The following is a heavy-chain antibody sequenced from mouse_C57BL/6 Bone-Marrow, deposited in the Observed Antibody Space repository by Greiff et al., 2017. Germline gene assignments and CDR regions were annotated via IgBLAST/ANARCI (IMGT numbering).Heavy chain of an antibody. J-gene: IGHJ2*01. V-gene: IGHV5-16*01. CDR2: INYDGSST. Sequence: EVKLMESEGGLVQPGSSLKLSCTASGFTFSDYYMAWVRQVPEKGLEWVANINYDGSSTYYQESLKSRFILTRDNAKNILYLQMSSLKSEDTATYYCARDQGRRCDYVDYWGQGTTLTVSS. CDR1: GFTFSDYY. CDR3: ARDQGRRCDYVDY.